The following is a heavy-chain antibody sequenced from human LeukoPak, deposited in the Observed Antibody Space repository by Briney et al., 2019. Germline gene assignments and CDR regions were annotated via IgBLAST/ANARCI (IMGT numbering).Heavy chain of an antibody. CDR2: VFYSGGT. V-gene: IGHV4-59*01. Sequence: NPSETLSLTCTVSGGSISSYYWSWIRQPPGKGLEWIGYVFYSGGTKENSSLKSRLSMSVDTSKNQFSLKLISVTAADTAVYYCASVDAEMDTFDEWGQGTLVTVSS. J-gene: IGHJ4*02. D-gene: IGHD5-12*01. CDR3: ASVDAEMDTFDE. CDR1: GGSISSYY.